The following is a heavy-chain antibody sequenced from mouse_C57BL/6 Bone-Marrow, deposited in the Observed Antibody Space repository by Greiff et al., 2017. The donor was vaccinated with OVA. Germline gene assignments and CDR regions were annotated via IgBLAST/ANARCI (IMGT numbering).Heavy chain of an antibody. CDR1: GYAFSSSW. CDR3: ARGDYDYLPWFAY. V-gene: IGHV1-82*01. Sequence: VKLLESGPELVKPGASVKISCKASGYAFSSSWMNWVKQRPGKGLEWIGRIYPGDGDTNYNGKFKGKATLTADKSSSTAYMQLSSLTSEDSAVYFCARGDYDYLPWFAYWGQGTLVTVSA. CDR2: IYPGDGDT. D-gene: IGHD2-4*01. J-gene: IGHJ3*01.